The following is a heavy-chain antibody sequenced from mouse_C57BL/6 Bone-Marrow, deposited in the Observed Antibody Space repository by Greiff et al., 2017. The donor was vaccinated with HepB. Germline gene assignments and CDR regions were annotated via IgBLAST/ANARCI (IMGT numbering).Heavy chain of an antibody. J-gene: IGHJ2*01. CDR3: ARSYYGSSY. CDR1: GYTFTSYW. Sequence: QVQLQQPGAELVRPGSSVKLSCKASGYTFTSYWMDWVKQRPGQGLEWIGNIYPSDSETHYNQKFKDKATLTVDKSSSTAYMQLSSLTSEDSAVYYCARSYYGSSYWGQGTTLTVSS. D-gene: IGHD1-1*01. V-gene: IGHV1-61*01. CDR2: IYPSDSET.